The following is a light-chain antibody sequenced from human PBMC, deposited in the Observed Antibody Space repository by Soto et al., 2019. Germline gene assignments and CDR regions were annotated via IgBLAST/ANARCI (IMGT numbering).Light chain of an antibody. J-gene: IGKJ3*01. CDR2: DAS. CDR1: QSVSNN. V-gene: IGKV3-15*01. CDR3: HQYNKWPSFT. Sequence: EIVMTQSPGTLSVSPGERATLLCRASQSVSNNLAWYQQKPGQAPRLLIYDASTRATGIPARFSGRGSGTEFTLTIISLQSEDYAVYYCHQYNKWPSFTFGPGTQVYIK.